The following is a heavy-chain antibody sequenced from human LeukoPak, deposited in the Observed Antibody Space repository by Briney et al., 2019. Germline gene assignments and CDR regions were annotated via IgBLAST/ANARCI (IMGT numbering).Heavy chain of an antibody. CDR3: ARAVYGGNPGAVQGYGMDV. V-gene: IGHV1-46*01. CDR2: INPSGGST. CDR1: GYTFTSYY. Sequence: ASVKVSCKASGYTFTSYYMHWVRQAPGQGLEWMGIINPSGGSTSYAQKFQGGVTMTRDTSTSTVYMELSSLRSEDTAVYYCARAVYGGNPGAVQGYGMDVWGQGTTVAVSS. J-gene: IGHJ6*02. D-gene: IGHD4-23*01.